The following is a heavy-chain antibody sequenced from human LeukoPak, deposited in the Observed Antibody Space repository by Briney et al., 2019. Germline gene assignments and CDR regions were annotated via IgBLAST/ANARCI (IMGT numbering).Heavy chain of an antibody. CDR3: ASHGTGYYSLRFDP. J-gene: IGHJ5*02. CDR2: IIPIFGTA. V-gene: IGHV1-69*13. CDR1: GGTFSSYA. Sequence: SVKVSCKASGGTFSSYAISWVRQAPGQGLEWMEGIIPIFGTANYAQKFQGRVTITADESTSTAYMELSSLRSEDTAVYYCASHGTGYYSLRFDPWGQGTLVTVSS. D-gene: IGHD3/OR15-3a*01.